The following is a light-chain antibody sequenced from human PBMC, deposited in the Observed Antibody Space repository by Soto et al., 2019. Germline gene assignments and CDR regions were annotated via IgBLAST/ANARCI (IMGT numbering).Light chain of an antibody. CDR1: QSISSW. J-gene: IGKJ1*01. V-gene: IGKV1-5*03. CDR3: QQYSSYSRT. CDR2: KAS. Sequence: DIQMTQSPSTLSASVGYRVTITCRASQSISSWLAWYQQKPGKAPKLLIYKASSLESGVPSRFSGSGSGTEFTLTISSLQPDDFATYYCQQYSSYSRTFGQGTKGDI.